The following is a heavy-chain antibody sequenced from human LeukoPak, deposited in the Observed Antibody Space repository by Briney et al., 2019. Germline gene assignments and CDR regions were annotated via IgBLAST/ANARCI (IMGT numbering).Heavy chain of an antibody. CDR3: AKDPCGGDCYSSYYFDY. D-gene: IGHD2-21*01. CDR1: GFTFSSYG. J-gene: IGHJ4*02. CDR2: IRYDGGNK. V-gene: IGHV3-30*02. Sequence: PGGSLRLSCAASGFTFSSYGMHWVRQAPGKGLEWVAFIRYDGGNKYYADSVKGRFTISRDNSKNTLYLQMNSLRAEDTAVYYCAKDPCGGDCYSSYYFDYWGQGTLVTVSS.